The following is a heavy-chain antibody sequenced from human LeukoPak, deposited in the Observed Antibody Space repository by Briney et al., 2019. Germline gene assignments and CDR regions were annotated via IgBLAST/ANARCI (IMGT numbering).Heavy chain of an antibody. V-gene: IGHV1-69*04. J-gene: IGHJ4*02. CDR3: ARDGPNYYDSSGYYSPHRGY. D-gene: IGHD3-22*01. Sequence: SVKVSCKASGCTFSSYAISWVRQSPGQRLEWMGRIIPIIGIAKYAQKFQGRVTITADKSTSTAYMELSSLRSEDTAVYYCARDGPNYYDSSGYYSPHRGYWGQGTLVTVSS. CDR1: GCTFSSYA. CDR2: IIPIIGIA.